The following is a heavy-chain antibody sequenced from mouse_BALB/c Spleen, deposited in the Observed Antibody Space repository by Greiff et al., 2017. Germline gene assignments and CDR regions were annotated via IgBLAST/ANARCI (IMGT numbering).Heavy chain of an antibody. CDR1: GYTFTSYW. V-gene: IGHV1S132*01. J-gene: IGHJ1*01. D-gene: IGHD4-1*01. CDR2: IFPGTGTT. CDR3: AKHEMGRWYFDV. Sequence: QVQLKQSGAELVKPGASVKLSCKTSGYTFTSYWIQWVKQRPGQGLGWIGEIFPGTGTTYYNEKFKGKATLTIDTSSSTAYMQLRSLTSEDSAVYFCAKHEMGRWYFDVWGAGTTVTVAS.